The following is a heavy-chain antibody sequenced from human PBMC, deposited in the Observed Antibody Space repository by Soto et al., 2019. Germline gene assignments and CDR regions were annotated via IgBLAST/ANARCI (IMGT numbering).Heavy chain of an antibody. CDR2: ISHDGINK. V-gene: IGHV3-30-3*01. CDR3: ARRTRGAGWFDP. Sequence: PGGSLRLSCAASGFTFSSSAMHWVRQAPGKGLEWAATISHDGINKYYADSMKGPFTISRDNSKNTLYLQMNTLRPEDTAVYYCARRTRGAGWFDPWGQGTLVTVSS. J-gene: IGHJ5*02. CDR1: GFTFSSSA. D-gene: IGHD6-19*01.